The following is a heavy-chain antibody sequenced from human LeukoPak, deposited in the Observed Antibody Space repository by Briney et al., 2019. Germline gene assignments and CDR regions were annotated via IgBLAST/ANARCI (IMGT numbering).Heavy chain of an antibody. V-gene: IGHV3-73*01. D-gene: IGHD6-13*01. Sequence: GGSLRLSCAASGFTFSGSAMHWVRQASGKGLEWVGRIRSKANSYATAYAASVKGRFTISRDDSKNTAYLQMNSLKTEDTAVYYCTRQSSAAGLETRDYWGQGTLVTVSS. CDR3: TRQSSAAGLETRDY. J-gene: IGHJ4*02. CDR1: GFTFSGSA. CDR2: IRSKANSYAT.